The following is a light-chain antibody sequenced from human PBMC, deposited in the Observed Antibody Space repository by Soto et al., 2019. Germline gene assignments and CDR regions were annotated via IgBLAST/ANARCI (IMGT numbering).Light chain of an antibody. V-gene: IGLV1-47*02. CDR3: ATWDDRLSGPV. J-gene: IGLJ2*01. CDR2: LDN. CDR1: SSNIGSNY. Sequence: QPVLTQPPSASGTPGQRVTISCSGSSSNIGSNYVYWYQHLPGTAPKLLMYLDNQRPSGVPDRFSGSKSGTSASLAISGLRSEDEAHYYCATWDDRLSGPVFGGGTKLTVL.